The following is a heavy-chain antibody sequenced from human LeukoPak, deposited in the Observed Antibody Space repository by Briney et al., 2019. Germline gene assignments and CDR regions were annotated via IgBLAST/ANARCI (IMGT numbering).Heavy chain of an antibody. D-gene: IGHD3-10*01. CDR3: ATEGRGANYWYFDL. V-gene: IGHV1-24*01. CDR1: GYSLTELS. J-gene: IGHJ2*01. CDR2: IDPEQGKT. Sequence: SVKVSCKVSGYSLTELSMHWVRQAPGKGLEWMGGIDPEQGKTIYAQKFQGRLPMTEDTSTDTVYMDLSSLRYEDTAVYFCATEGRGANYWYFDLWGRGTLVTVSS.